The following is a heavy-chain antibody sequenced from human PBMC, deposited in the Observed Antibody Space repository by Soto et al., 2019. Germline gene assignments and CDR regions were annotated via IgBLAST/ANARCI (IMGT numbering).Heavy chain of an antibody. V-gene: IGHV3-9*01. CDR3: AKAPYSYGQEGSAYFDY. CDR1: GFTFDDYA. D-gene: IGHD5-18*01. CDR2: ISWNSGSI. Sequence: EVQLVESGGGLVQPGRSLRLSCAASGFTFDDYALPGAGQVPGKGLGWVSGISWNSGSIGYADSVKGRFTISRDNAKNSLYLQMNSLSAEDTALYYCAKAPYSYGQEGSAYFDYWGQGTLVTVSS. J-gene: IGHJ4*02.